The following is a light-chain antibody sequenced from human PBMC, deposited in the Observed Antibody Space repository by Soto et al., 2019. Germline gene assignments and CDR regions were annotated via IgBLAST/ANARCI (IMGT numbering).Light chain of an antibody. V-gene: IGLV2-14*01. J-gene: IGLJ3*02. CDR3: SSYTTTSTLRV. Sequence: QSVLTQPASVSGSPGQSITISCTGTSSDVGGYNYVSWYQQHPGKAPKLMIYEVSNRPSGVSIRFSGSKSANTASLTISGLQAEDEADYYCSSYTTTSTLRVFGGGTKLTVL. CDR2: EVS. CDR1: SSDVGGYNY.